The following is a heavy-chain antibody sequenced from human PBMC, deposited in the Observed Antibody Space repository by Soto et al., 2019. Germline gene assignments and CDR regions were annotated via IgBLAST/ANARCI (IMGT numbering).Heavy chain of an antibody. D-gene: IGHD3-3*01. Sequence: QVQLVESGGGVVQPGRSLRLSCAASGFTFSSYAMHWVRQAPGKGLEWVAVISYDGSNKYYADSVKGRFTISRDNSKNTLYLQMNSLRAEDTAVYYCARDHEPDSVQILSGYFDLWGRGTLVTVSS. J-gene: IGHJ2*01. V-gene: IGHV3-30-3*01. CDR1: GFTFSSYA. CDR2: ISYDGSNK. CDR3: ARDHEPDSVQILSGYFDL.